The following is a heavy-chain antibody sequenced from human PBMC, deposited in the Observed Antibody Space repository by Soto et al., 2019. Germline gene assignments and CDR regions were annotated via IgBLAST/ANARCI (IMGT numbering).Heavy chain of an antibody. V-gene: IGHV1-69*12. CDR1: GGTFSTYA. Sequence: QVQLVQSGAEVKKPESSVKVSCKAPGGTFSTYAISWVRQAPGQALEWMGGLIPMFGTANYAQRFQDRVTITADESTNTVYMELSSLRSEDTAVYFCASGIQLWLRRINNGYSGWGQGTLVTVSS. D-gene: IGHD5-18*01. J-gene: IGHJ4*02. CDR2: LIPMFGTA. CDR3: ASGIQLWLRRINNGYSG.